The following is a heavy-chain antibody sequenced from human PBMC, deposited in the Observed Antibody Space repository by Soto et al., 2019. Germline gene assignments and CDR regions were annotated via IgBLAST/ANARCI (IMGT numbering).Heavy chain of an antibody. J-gene: IGHJ6*02. CDR2: IDWDDDK. CDR1: GFSLSTSGMC. Sequence: SGPTLVNPTQTLTLTCTFSGFSLSTSGMCVSWIRQPPGKALEWLALIDWDDDKYYSTSLKTRLTISKDTSKNQVVLTMTNMDPVDTATYYCALIAYRGYYYYGMDVWGQGTTVTVSS. CDR3: ALIAYRGYYYYGMDV. V-gene: IGHV2-70*01. D-gene: IGHD4-4*01.